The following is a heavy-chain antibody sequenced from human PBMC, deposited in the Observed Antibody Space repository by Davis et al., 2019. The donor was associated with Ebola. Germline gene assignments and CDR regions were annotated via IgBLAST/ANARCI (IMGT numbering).Heavy chain of an antibody. V-gene: IGHV3-7*03. D-gene: IGHD4-17*01. CDR2: IKQDGSEK. Sequence: GGSLRLSCAASGFTFSNFWMSWVRQAPGKGLEWVANIKQDGSEKYYVDSVKGRFTISRDNAKNSLYLQMNSLRAEDTAVYYCARWHCGDYVSFVYWGQGTLVTVSS. J-gene: IGHJ4*02. CDR1: GFTFSNFW. CDR3: ARWHCGDYVSFVY.